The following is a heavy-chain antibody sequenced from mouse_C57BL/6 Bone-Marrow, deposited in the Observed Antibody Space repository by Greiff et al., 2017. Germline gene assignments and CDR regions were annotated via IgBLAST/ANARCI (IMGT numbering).Heavy chain of an antibody. V-gene: IGHV2-5*01. CDR3: ASYLVYDYGAWFAY. D-gene: IGHD2-4*01. CDR2: IWRGGST. CDR1: GFSLTSYG. Sequence: VKLVESGPGLVQPSQSLSITCTVSGFSLTSYGVHWVRQSPGKGLEWLGVIWRGGSTDYNAAFMSRLSITKDNSKSQVFFKMNSLQADDTAIYYCASYLVYDYGAWFAYWGQGTLVTVSA. J-gene: IGHJ3*01.